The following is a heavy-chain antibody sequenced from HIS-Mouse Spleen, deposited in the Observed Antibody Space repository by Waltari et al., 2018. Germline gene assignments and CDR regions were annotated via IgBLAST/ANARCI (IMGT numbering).Heavy chain of an antibody. CDR3: ARGSPARRIDFDY. D-gene: IGHD2-15*01. CDR2: INHSGST. V-gene: IGHV4-34*01. CDR1: GGSFRGYY. J-gene: IGHJ4*02. Sequence: QVQLQQWGAGLLKPSETLSLTCAVYGGSFRGYYWSWIRHPPGKGLEWIGEINHSGSTNYNPSLKSRVTISVDTSKNQFSLKLSSVTAADTAVYYCARGSPARRIDFDYWGQGTLVTVSS.